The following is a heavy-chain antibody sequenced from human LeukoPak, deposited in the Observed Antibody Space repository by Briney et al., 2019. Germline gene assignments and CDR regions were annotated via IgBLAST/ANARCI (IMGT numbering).Heavy chain of an antibody. V-gene: IGHV3-21*01. Sequence: GGSLRLSCAASGFTFSSYSMNWVRQAPGKGLEWVSSISSSSSYIYYADSVKGRFTISRDNSKNTLYLQMNSLRAEDTAVYYCARRYCSGGSCSRFDYWGQGTLVTVSS. CDR3: ARRYCSGGSCSRFDY. CDR1: GFTFSSYS. D-gene: IGHD2-15*01. CDR2: ISSSSSYI. J-gene: IGHJ4*02.